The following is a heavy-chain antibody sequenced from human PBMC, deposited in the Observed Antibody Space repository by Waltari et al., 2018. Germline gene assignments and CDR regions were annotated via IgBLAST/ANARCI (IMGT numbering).Heavy chain of an antibody. J-gene: IGHJ4*02. CDR3: ARLPGGSYRSIDY. Sequence: QLQLQESGPGLVKPSETLSLTCTVSGGSISSSSYYWGWIRQPPGKGLEWIGSIYYSGSTYYNPSLKSRVTIAVDTSKNQFSLKLSSVTAADTAVYYWARLPGGSYRSIDYWGQGTLVTVSS. V-gene: IGHV4-39*01. CDR2: IYYSGST. D-gene: IGHD1-26*01. CDR1: GGSISSSSYY.